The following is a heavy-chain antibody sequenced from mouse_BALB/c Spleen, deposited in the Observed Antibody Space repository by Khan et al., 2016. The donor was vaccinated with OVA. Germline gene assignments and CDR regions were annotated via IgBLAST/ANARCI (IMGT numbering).Heavy chain of an antibody. CDR2: INPSNNYT. Sequence: QVQLKESGAELARPGASVKMSCKTSGYTFTSYTMHWIRQRPGQALEWIGHINPSNNYTNYNQNFKDKATLIVDKSSNTAYMQVSSMTSEDSAVYYCVRWGAYHRSDGWFAYWGQGTMVTVSA. CDR3: VRWGAYHRSDGWFAY. CDR1: GYTFTSYT. J-gene: IGHJ3*01. V-gene: IGHV1-4*01. D-gene: IGHD2-14*01.